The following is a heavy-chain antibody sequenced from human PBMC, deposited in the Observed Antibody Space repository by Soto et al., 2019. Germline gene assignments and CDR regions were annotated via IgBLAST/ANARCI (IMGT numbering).Heavy chain of an antibody. V-gene: IGHV4-59*08. CDR3: ARHGLGADFWSGPDMNFDY. CDR2: NYYSGST. CDR1: GGSISSYY. D-gene: IGHD3-3*01. Sequence: PSETLSLTCTVSGGSISSYYWSWIRQPPGKGLEWIGYNYYSGSTNYKPSIKSRITITIDTSKKQFSLELSSVTAAATALYYFARHGLGADFWSGPDMNFDYWGQGTLVTVS. J-gene: IGHJ4*02.